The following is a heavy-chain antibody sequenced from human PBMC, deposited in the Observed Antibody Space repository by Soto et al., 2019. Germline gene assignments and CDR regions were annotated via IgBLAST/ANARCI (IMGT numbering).Heavy chain of an antibody. CDR2: ISAYNGNT. J-gene: IGHJ4*02. Sequence: QVQLVQSGAEVKKPGASVKVSCKASGYTFTSYGISWVRQAPGQGLEWMGWISAYNGNTNYAQKLQDIITMTTDTSTSTAYMELRSLRSDDTAVYYCARSRGGSYNGGLFDYWGQGTLVTVSS. D-gene: IGHD1-26*01. CDR1: GYTFTSYG. CDR3: ARSRGGSYNGGLFDY. V-gene: IGHV1-18*04.